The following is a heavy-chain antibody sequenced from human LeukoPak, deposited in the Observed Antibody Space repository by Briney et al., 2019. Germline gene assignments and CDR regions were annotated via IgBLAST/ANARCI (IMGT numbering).Heavy chain of an antibody. V-gene: IGHV4-31*03. D-gene: IGHD5-18*01. Sequence: SETLSLTCTVSGGSISNGDHYWSWIRQHPGKGLEWIGHIYYGGSTYYNPSLKSRGIISVETSKNQFSLKLSSVAAADTAVYYCARAGRAASGYSYGYYFDYWGQGTLVTVSS. J-gene: IGHJ4*02. CDR1: GGSISNGDHY. CDR2: IYYGGST. CDR3: ARAGRAASGYSYGYYFDY.